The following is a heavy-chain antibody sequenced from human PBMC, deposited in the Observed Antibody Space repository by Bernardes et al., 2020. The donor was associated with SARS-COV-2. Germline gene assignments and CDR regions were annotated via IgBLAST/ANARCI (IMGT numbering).Heavy chain of an antibody. CDR1: GGSISSGDYS. V-gene: IGHV4-30-2*01. Sequence: TLSLTCAVFGGSISSGDYSWSWIRQPPGKGLEWIGYIYQSGTTYYNPSLKSRVTISLDTSKTHFSLNLSSVTAADTAMYYCARGTLTSRATYYFDYWGQGTLVTVSS. CDR3: ARGTLTSRATYYFDY. CDR2: IYQSGTT. J-gene: IGHJ4*02.